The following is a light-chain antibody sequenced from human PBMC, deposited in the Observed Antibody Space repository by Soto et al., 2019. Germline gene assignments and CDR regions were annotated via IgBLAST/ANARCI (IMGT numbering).Light chain of an antibody. CDR2: DVT. J-gene: IGLJ1*01. Sequence: QSALTQPRSVSGSPGQSVTISCTGTSSDVGGYNYVSWYQQYPGKAPKLMIYDVTERPSGVPDRFSGSKSGNTASLTISGLQAEDEADYYCCSYTSTSTYVFGTGTKLTVL. CDR3: CSYTSTSTYV. CDR1: SSDVGGYNY. V-gene: IGLV2-11*01.